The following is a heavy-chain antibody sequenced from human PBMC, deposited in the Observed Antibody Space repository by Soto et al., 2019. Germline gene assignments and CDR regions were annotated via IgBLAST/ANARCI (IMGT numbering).Heavy chain of an antibody. CDR3: ARDLAGYSGYDLSRQFDP. Sequence: GGSLRLSCAASGFTFSDYYMSWIRQAPGKGLEWVSYISSSGSTIYYADSVKGRFTISRDNAKNSLYLQMNSLRAEDTAVYYCARDLAGYSGYDLSRQFDPWGQGTLVTVSS. CDR1: GFTFSDYY. CDR2: ISSSGSTI. V-gene: IGHV3-11*01. J-gene: IGHJ5*02. D-gene: IGHD5-12*01.